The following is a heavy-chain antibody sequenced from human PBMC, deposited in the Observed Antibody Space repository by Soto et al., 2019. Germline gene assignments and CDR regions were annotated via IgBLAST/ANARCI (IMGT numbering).Heavy chain of an antibody. CDR2: INHSGST. CDR3: ASVGILGFGELYYYCYGMDV. CDR1: GGSFSGYY. J-gene: IGHJ6*02. Sequence: SETLSLTCAVYGGSFSGYYWSWIRQPPGKGLEWIGEINHSGSTNYSPSLKSRVTISVDTSKNQFSLKLSSVTAADTAVYYCASVGILGFGELYYYCYGMDVWGQGTTVTVSS. D-gene: IGHD3-10*01. V-gene: IGHV4-34*01.